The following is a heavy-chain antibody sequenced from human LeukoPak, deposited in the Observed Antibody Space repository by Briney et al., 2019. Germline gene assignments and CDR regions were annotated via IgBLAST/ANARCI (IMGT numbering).Heavy chain of an antibody. CDR3: ARLRRYDILTGYDY. J-gene: IGHJ4*02. CDR1: GGSFSGYY. Sequence: TTSETLSLTCAVYGGSFSGYYWSWIRQPPGKGLEWIGEINHSGSTNYNPSLKSRVTISVDTSKNQFSLKLSSVTAADTAVYYCARLRRYDILTGYDYWGQGTLVTVSS. V-gene: IGHV4-34*01. D-gene: IGHD3-9*01. CDR2: INHSGST.